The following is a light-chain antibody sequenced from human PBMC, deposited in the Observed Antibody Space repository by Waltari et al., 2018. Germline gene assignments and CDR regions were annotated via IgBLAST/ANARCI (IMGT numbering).Light chain of an antibody. V-gene: IGKV1-5*03. CDR2: KAS. CDR3: QQYTSPPWT. Sequence: DIQMTQSPSTLSASVGDRVTITCRASQRINSWLAWYQQKPGKAPKLLIQKASILESGVPSRFSGSGSGTEFTLTISSLQPDDFATYFCQQYTSPPWTFGQGTKVEIK. CDR1: QRINSW. J-gene: IGKJ1*01.